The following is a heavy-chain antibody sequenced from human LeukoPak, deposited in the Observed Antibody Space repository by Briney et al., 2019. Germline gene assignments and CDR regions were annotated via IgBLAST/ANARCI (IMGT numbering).Heavy chain of an antibody. CDR2: MNPNSGNT. V-gene: IGHV1-8*01. CDR1: GYPFNNYD. D-gene: IGHD6-19*01. Sequence: ASVKVSCKASGYPFNNYDINWVRQATGQGLEWMGWMNPNSGNTGYAQKFQGRVTMTRNTSISTAYMELSSLRSEDTAVYYCARGQDSSGWRVYYYYYMDVWGKGTTVTISS. CDR3: ARGQDSSGWRVYYYYYMDV. J-gene: IGHJ6*03.